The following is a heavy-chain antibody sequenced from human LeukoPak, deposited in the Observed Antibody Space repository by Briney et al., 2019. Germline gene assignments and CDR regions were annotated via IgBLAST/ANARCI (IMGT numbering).Heavy chain of an antibody. CDR1: GFTFSDCH. J-gene: IGHJ6*02. V-gene: IGHV3-7*03. Sequence: PGRSLRLSCAASGFTFSDCHIHWVRQAPGKGLEWVANIKQDGSEKYYVDSVKGRFTISRDNAKNSLYLQMNSLRAEDTAVYYCGGNSGSGYYYYGMDVWGQGTTVTVSS. D-gene: IGHD4-23*01. CDR2: IKQDGSEK. CDR3: GGNSGSGYYYYGMDV.